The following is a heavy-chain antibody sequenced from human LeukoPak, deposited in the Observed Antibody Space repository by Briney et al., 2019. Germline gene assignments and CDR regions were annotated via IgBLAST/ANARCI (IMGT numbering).Heavy chain of an antibody. J-gene: IGHJ4*02. CDR3: ARELGIAVAGPFDY. CDR2: INPNSGGT. D-gene: IGHD6-19*01. V-gene: IGHV1-2*02. CDR1: GYTFTGYY. Sequence: ASVKVSCKASGYTFTGYYMHWVRQAPGQGLEGMGWINPNSGGTNYAQKFQGRVTMTRDTSISTAYMELSRLRSDDTAVYYCARELGIAVAGPFDYWGQGTLVTVSS.